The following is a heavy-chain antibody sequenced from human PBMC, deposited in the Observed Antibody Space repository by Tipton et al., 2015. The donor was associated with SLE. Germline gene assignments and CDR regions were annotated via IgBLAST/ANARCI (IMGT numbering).Heavy chain of an antibody. CDR1: GFTFSSYA. D-gene: IGHD1-26*01. Sequence: SLRLSCAASGFTFSSYAMHWVRQAPGKGLEWVAVITSDGSTSAYADSVRGRFTISRDNAKNTLYLQMNSLRAEDTAVYYCAPGFSLWELDYWGQGTLVTVSS. CDR2: ITSDGSTS. V-gene: IGHV3-30-3*01. J-gene: IGHJ4*02. CDR3: APGFSLWELDY.